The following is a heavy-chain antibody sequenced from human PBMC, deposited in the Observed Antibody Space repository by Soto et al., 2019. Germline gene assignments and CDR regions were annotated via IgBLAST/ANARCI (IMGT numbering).Heavy chain of an antibody. CDR1: GYTFSTFG. Sequence: QEQLVESGGGVVQPGRSLRLSCEASGYTFSTFGMYWVSQAPVRGLEWVAGISNDGSNKFYAESVRGRFSISRDNSKNTLYLQMNSLRAEDTAVYYCAKIRTSGTGDAFDIWGQGTMVTVSS. J-gene: IGHJ3*02. CDR3: AKIRTSGTGDAFDI. CDR2: ISNDGSNK. D-gene: IGHD3-3*01. V-gene: IGHV3-30*18.